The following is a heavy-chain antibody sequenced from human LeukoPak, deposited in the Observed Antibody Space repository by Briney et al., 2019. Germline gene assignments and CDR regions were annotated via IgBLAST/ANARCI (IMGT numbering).Heavy chain of an antibody. V-gene: IGHV3-15*01. D-gene: IGHD7-27*01. J-gene: IGHJ3*01. CDR2: IKTKTDGGTT. Sequence: GGSLRLSCAASGITFSNAWMSWVRQAPGKGLEWLGRIKTKTDGGTTDYAAPVKGRFTISRDGSKNTLFLQMNSLKIEDTAVYYCTTTWGRAAFDFWGQGTKVTVSS. CDR1: GITFSNAW. CDR3: TTTWGRAAFDF.